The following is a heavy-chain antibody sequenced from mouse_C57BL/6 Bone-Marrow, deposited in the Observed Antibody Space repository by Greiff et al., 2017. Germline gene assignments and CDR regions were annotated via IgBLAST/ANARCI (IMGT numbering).Heavy chain of an antibody. J-gene: IGHJ2*01. CDR2: IYPRSGNT. D-gene: IGHD3-2*02. Sequence: QVQLQQSGAELARPGASVKLSCKASGYTFTSYGISWVKQRTGQGLEWIGEIYPRSGNTYYNEKFKGKATLTADKSSSTAYMELRSLTSEDSAVYFCARELRPLYYFDYWGQGTTLTVSS. V-gene: IGHV1-81*01. CDR1: GYTFTSYG. CDR3: ARELRPLYYFDY.